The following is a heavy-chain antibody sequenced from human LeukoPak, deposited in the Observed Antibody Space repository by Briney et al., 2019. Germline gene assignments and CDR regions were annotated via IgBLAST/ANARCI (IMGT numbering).Heavy chain of an antibody. CDR2: ISYDGSDK. Sequence: GGSLRLSCAASGFIFSHYGMHWVRQAPGKGLEWVAIISYDGSDKYYADSVKGRFTISRDNSKNTLYLQMNSLRAEDTAVYYCAKVRVVFNWNYAYYFDSWGQGTLVTVSS. CDR3: AKVRVVFNWNYAYYFDS. V-gene: IGHV3-30*18. J-gene: IGHJ4*02. CDR1: GFIFSHYG. D-gene: IGHD1-7*01.